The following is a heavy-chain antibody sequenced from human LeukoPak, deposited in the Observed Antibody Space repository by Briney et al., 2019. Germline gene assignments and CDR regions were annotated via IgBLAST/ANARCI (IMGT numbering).Heavy chain of an antibody. V-gene: IGHV1-69*04. Sequence: SVKVSCKASGGTFSSYAISWVRQAPGQGLEWMGRIIPILGIANYAQKFQGRVTITADESTSTAYMELSSLRSEDTAVYYCARVDSGWYLVYWGQGTLVTVSS. CDR2: IIPILGIA. CDR3: ARVDSGWYLVY. J-gene: IGHJ4*02. D-gene: IGHD6-19*01. CDR1: GGTFSSYA.